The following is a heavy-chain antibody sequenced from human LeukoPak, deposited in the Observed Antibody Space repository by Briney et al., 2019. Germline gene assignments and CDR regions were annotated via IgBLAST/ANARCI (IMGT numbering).Heavy chain of an antibody. V-gene: IGHV3-66*01. Sequence: GGSLRLSCAASGFAVSSNYMSWVRQAPGKGLEWVSEIYSGGSANYADSVKGRFTISRDNSKNTLYVEMNSLRAEDTAVYYCARGAGYYVDWGQGTLVTVSS. CDR1: GFAVSSNY. D-gene: IGHD1-26*01. CDR3: ARGAGYYVD. J-gene: IGHJ4*02. CDR2: IYSGGSA.